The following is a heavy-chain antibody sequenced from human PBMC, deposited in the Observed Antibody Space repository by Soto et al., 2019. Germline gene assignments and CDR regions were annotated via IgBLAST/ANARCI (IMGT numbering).Heavy chain of an antibody. CDR1: GFTFSDAW. D-gene: IGHD3-3*01. V-gene: IGHV3-15*07. CDR2: IKSKTDGGTT. Sequence: HWGSLRLSCAVSGFTFSDAWMNWVRQASGKGLEWVGRIKSKTDGGTTDYAAPVKGRFTISRDDSKNTLYLQMNSLKTEDTAVNYCTTLSITIFGVVLMDVWGQGTTVTVSS. J-gene: IGHJ6*02. CDR3: TTLSITIFGVVLMDV.